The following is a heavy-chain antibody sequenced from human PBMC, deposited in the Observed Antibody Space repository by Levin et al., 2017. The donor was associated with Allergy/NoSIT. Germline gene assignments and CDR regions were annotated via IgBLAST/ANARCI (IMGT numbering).Heavy chain of an antibody. V-gene: IGHV3-74*01. J-gene: IGHJ4*02. CDR3: VKDVHYGASDI. Sequence: GGSLRLSCAASGFTFTSYWMHWVRQAPDKGPVWVSQINTDGSRTNYADSVKGRFTISRDNAKNTLYLQMNSLRAEDTAVYYCVKDVHYGASDIWGQGTLVTVSS. CDR1: GFTFTSYW. D-gene: IGHD4/OR15-4a*01. CDR2: INTDGSRT.